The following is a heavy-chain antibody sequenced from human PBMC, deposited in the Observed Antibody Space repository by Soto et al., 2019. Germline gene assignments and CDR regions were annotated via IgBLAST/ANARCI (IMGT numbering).Heavy chain of an antibody. V-gene: IGHV3-23*01. CDR3: AKGGHITMIVVVGSFDY. J-gene: IGHJ4*02. Sequence: GGSLRLSCAASGFTFSSYAMSWVRQAPGKGLEWVSAISGSGGSTYYADSVKGRFTISRDNSKNTLYLQMNSLRAEDTAVYYCAKGGHITMIVVVGSFDYWGQGTLVTVSS. CDR2: ISGSGGST. D-gene: IGHD3-22*01. CDR1: GFTFSSYA.